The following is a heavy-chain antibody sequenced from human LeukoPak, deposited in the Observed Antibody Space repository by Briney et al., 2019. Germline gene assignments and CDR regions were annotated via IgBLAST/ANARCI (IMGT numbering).Heavy chain of an antibody. CDR1: GLTFSNYG. J-gene: IGHJ4*02. V-gene: IGHV3-30*02. CDR3: AKDPDPDSGYDLNYFDY. D-gene: IGHD5-12*01. Sequence: PGGSLRLSCAAAGLTFSNYGMHWVRQAPGKGLQWVAYIRYDGRNKYSADSVKGRFTIYRDNSKSTLYLQMNSLRPEDTAVYYCAKDPDPDSGYDLNYFDYWGQGTLLTVSS. CDR2: IRYDGRNK.